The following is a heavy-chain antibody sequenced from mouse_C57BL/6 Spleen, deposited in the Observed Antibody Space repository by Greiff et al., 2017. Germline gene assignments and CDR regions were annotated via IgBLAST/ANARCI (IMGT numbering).Heavy chain of an antibody. D-gene: IGHD2-4*01. CDR2: IYPGSGST. CDR1: GYTFTSYW. Sequence: QVQLQQSGAELVKPGASVKMSCKASGYTFTSYWITWVKQRPGQGLEWIGDIYPGSGSTNYNEKFKSKATLTVDTSSSTAYMQLSSLTSEDSAVYYCARGYDYDALYWYFDVWGTGTTVTVSS. V-gene: IGHV1-55*01. CDR3: ARGYDYDALYWYFDV. J-gene: IGHJ1*03.